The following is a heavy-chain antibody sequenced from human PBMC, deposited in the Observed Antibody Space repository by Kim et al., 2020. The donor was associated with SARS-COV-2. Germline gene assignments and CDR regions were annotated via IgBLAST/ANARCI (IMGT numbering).Heavy chain of an antibody. CDR1: GASVSTYY. D-gene: IGHD3-10*01. V-gene: IGHV4-4*07. J-gene: IGHJ5*02. CDR2: IYTSGNT. CDR3: ARHGSWFDP. Sequence: SETLSLTCAVSGASVSTYYWTWNRQSAGSGLEWIGRIYTSGNTTYNPSLKSRVTMSLDRSKNHFSLKLSSVTAADTAVYYCARHGSWFDPWGQGIVVTVSS.